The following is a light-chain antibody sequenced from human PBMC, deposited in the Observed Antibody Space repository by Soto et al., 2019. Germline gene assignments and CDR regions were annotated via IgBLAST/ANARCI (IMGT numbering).Light chain of an antibody. CDR3: QEYKSYST. Sequence: DIQMTQSPSTLSASVGDRVTITCRASQSISSWLAWYQQKPGKAPKLLIYKASSLESGVPSRFSGSGSGTEFTLTISSLKPDDFATYYCQEYKSYSTFGQGTKLEIK. V-gene: IGKV1-5*03. CDR1: QSISSW. CDR2: KAS. J-gene: IGKJ2*01.